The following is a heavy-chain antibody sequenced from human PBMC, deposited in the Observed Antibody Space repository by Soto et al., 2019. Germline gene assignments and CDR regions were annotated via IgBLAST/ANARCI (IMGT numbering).Heavy chain of an antibody. CDR1: GFTFSSSD. V-gene: IGHV3-30*18. CDR2: ISFDEDDK. Sequence: GGSLRLSCVVSGFTFSSSDMHWVRQAPGKGLEWVALISFDEDDKYYADFAKGRFTISRDNSKNTLYLQMNSLRGDDTALYYCAKDRVRGGGTMSSRRIDYWGQGTPVTVSS. J-gene: IGHJ4*02. CDR3: AKDRVRGGGTMSSRRIDY. D-gene: IGHD3-10*01.